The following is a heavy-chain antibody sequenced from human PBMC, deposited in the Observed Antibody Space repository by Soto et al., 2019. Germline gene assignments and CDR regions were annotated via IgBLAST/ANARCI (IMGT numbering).Heavy chain of an antibody. CDR2: FDPEDGET. D-gene: IGHD3-10*01. CDR1: GYTLTEFS. CDR3: ATYYYGGNSGPHFDY. V-gene: IGHV1-24*01. Sequence: VPVKVSCKVSGYTLTEFSMHWVRQAPGKGLEWMGGFDPEDGETIYAQKFQGRVTMTEDTSTDTAYMELSSLRSEDTAVYYCATYYYGGNSGPHFDYWGQGTLVTVSS. J-gene: IGHJ4*02.